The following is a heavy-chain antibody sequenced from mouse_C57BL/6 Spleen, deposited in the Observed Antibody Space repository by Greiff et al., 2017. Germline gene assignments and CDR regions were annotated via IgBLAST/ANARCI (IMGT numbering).Heavy chain of an antibody. Sequence: QVQLQQSGAELVKPGASVKISCKASGYAFSSYWMNWVKQRPGKGLEWIGQIYPGDGDTNYNGKFKGKATLTADKSSSTAYMQLSSLTSEDSAVYFGARTYYGSSHYFGYWGQGTTLTVAS. V-gene: IGHV1-80*01. D-gene: IGHD1-1*01. CDR3: ARTYYGSSHYFGY. CDR2: IYPGDGDT. J-gene: IGHJ2*01. CDR1: GYAFSSYW.